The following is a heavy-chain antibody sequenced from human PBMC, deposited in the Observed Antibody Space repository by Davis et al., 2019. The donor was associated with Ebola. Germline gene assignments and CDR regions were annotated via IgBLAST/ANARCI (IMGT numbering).Heavy chain of an antibody. J-gene: IGHJ6*04. CDR1: GFTFSSYW. Sequence: PGGSLRLSCAASGFTFSSYWMSWVRQAPGKGLEWVANIKQDGSEKYYVDSVKGRFTISRDNAKNSLYLQMNSLRAEDTAVYYCARAKSSEIYGMDVWGKGTTVTVSS. CDR3: ARAKSSEIYGMDV. CDR2: IKQDGSEK. V-gene: IGHV3-7*01.